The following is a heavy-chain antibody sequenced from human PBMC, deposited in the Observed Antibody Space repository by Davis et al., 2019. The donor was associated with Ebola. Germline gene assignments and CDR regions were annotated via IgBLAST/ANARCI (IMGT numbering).Heavy chain of an antibody. CDR1: GGSISSYY. Sequence: GSLRLSCTVSGGSISSYYWSWIRQPPGKGLEWIGYIYYSGSTNYNPSLKSRVTISVDKSKNQFSLKLSSVTAADTAVYYCARVEREGIVYGDGRFDYWGQGTLVTVSS. D-gene: IGHD4-17*01. CDR3: ARVEREGIVYGDGRFDY. CDR2: IYYSGST. J-gene: IGHJ4*02. V-gene: IGHV4-59*12.